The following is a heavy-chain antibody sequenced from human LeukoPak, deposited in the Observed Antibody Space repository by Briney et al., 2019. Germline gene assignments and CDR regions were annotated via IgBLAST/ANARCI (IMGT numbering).Heavy chain of an antibody. J-gene: IGHJ4*02. Sequence: ASVKVSCKASGYTFTSYDINWVRQATGQGLEWMGWMNPNSGNTGYAQKFQGRVTMTRNTSISTAYMELSSLRSEDTAVYYCATDGIEGSGSYYTFDYWGQGTLVTVSS. CDR2: MNPNSGNT. CDR3: ATDGIEGSGSYYTFDY. D-gene: IGHD3-10*01. V-gene: IGHV1-8*01. CDR1: GYTFTSYD.